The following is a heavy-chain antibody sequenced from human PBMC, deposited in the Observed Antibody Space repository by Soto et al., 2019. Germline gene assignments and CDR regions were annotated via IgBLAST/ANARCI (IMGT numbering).Heavy chain of an antibody. CDR1: GGTVASSHW. D-gene: IGHD2-21*02. CDR3: AREIVTAGGNNYFDP. J-gene: IGHJ5*02. Sequence: LTCGVSGGTVASSHWWSWVRQSPGGGLEWIGNVYHTGDTNLNPSLQSRVTISVDKSNNQFSLRLNSLTAADTAVYFCAREIVTAGGNNYFDPWGPGTLVTVSS. CDR2: VYHTGDT. V-gene: IGHV4-4*01.